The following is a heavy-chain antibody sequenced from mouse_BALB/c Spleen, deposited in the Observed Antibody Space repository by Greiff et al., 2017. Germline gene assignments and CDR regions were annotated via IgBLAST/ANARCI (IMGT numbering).Heavy chain of an antibody. D-gene: IGHD1-1*01. Sequence: VQLKESGGGLVQPGGSRKLSCAASGFTFSSFGMHWVRQAPEKGLEWVAYISSGSSTIYYADTVKGRFTISRDNPKNTLFLQMTSLRSEDTAMYYCARNYGRAGDYWGQGTSVTVSS. CDR3: ARNYGRAGDY. V-gene: IGHV5-17*02. CDR1: GFTFSSFG. CDR2: ISSGSSTI. J-gene: IGHJ4*01.